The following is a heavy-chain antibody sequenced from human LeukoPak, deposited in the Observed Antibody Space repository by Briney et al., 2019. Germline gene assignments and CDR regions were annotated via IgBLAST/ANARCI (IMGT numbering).Heavy chain of an antibody. CDR1: GGSISSYY. D-gene: IGHD6-6*01. J-gene: IGHJ4*02. Sequence: SETLSLTCTVSGGSISSYYWSWIRQPPGKGLEWIGYIYYSGSTNCNPSLKSRVTISVDTSKNQFSLKLSSVTAADTAVYYCATESSSGFDYWGQGTLVTVSS. V-gene: IGHV4-59*01. CDR3: ATESSSGFDY. CDR2: IYYSGST.